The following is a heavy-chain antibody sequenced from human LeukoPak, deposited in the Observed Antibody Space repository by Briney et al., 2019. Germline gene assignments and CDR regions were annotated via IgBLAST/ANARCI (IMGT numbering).Heavy chain of an antibody. CDR3: TRVANREIDY. D-gene: IGHD1-26*01. CDR1: GGTFSYYG. J-gene: IGHJ4*02. Sequence: ASVKVSCKASGGTFSYYGISWVRQAPGQGLEWMGGIIPIFHTANYAQKFQGRVTFTRNTSISTAYMELSSLRSEDTAVYYCTRVANREIDYWGQGTLVTVSS. V-gene: IGHV1-69*05. CDR2: IIPIFHTA.